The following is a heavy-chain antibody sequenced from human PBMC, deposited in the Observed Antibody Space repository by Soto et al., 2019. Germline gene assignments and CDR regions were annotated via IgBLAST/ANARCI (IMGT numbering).Heavy chain of an antibody. J-gene: IGHJ5*02. CDR2: IIPIFGTA. Sequence: SVKVSCKASGGTFSSYAISWVRQAPGQGLEWMGGIIPIFGTANYAQKFQGRVTITADESTSTAYMELSSLRSDDTAVYYCARSSGSAYWFDPWGQGTLVTVSS. D-gene: IGHD6-6*01. V-gene: IGHV1-69*13. CDR1: GGTFSSYA. CDR3: ARSSGSAYWFDP.